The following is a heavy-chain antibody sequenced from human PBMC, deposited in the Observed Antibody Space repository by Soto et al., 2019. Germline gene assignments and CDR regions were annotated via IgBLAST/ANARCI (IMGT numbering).Heavy chain of an antibody. CDR3: ATDFSKRETPKDPPVDY. J-gene: IGHJ4*02. V-gene: IGHV1-18*01. Sequence: ASVKVSCKASGYTFTSYGISWVRQAPGQGLEWMGWISAYNGNRNYAQKLQGRVTMTTDTSTSTAYMELRSLRSDDTAVYYCATDFSKRETPKDPPVDYWGQGTLVTVSS. CDR2: ISAYNGNR. CDR1: GYTFTSYG. D-gene: IGHD1-26*01.